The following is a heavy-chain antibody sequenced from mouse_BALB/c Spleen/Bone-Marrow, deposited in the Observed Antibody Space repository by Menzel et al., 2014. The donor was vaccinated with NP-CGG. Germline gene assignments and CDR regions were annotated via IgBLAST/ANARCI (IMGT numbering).Heavy chain of an antibody. D-gene: IGHD1-1*01. V-gene: IGHV1-37*01. J-gene: IGHJ4*01. CDR3: GRGGLLHTLDY. Sequence: VQLKQSGPELVKPGASVKISCKASGYSFTGYFMNWVKHNHGKSLEWIGLINPYNGDSFYDQKFMGKATLTVDKSSNRAHMELLSLTSEDSAVYYCGRGGLLHTLDYWGQGTSVTVSS. CDR1: GYSFTGYF. CDR2: INPYNGDS.